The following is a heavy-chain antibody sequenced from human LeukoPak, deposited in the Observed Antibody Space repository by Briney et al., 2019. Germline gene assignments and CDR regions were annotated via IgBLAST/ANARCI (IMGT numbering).Heavy chain of an antibody. Sequence: SETLSLTCAVYGGSFSGYYWSWIRQPPGKGLEWIGEINHSGSTNYNPSVKSRVTISVDKSKNQFSLWLSSVTAADTAVYYCARGRAVTTGYGMDVWGQGTTVTVSS. J-gene: IGHJ6*02. CDR1: GGSFSGYY. D-gene: IGHD4-11*01. CDR3: ARGRAVTTGYGMDV. CDR2: INHSGST. V-gene: IGHV4-34*01.